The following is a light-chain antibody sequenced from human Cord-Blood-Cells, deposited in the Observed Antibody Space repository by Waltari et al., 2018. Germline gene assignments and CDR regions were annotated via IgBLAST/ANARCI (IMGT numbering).Light chain of an antibody. V-gene: IGLV2-23*01. J-gene: IGLJ3*02. CDR3: CSYAGSSTWV. Sequence: QSALTQPASVSGSPGQSITISCPGTSSDVGSYNLVSWYQQHPGKAPKLMIYEGGKRPSGVSNRFSGSKSGNTASLTISGLQADDEADYYCCSYAGSSTWVFGGGTKLTVL. CDR1: SSDVGSYNL. CDR2: EGG.